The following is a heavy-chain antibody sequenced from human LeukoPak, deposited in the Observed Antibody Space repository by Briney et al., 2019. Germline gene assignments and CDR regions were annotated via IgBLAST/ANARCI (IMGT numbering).Heavy chain of an antibody. CDR1: GGSINNYY. CDR3: ARYLCTGGSCHGFDY. D-gene: IGHD2-15*01. J-gene: IGHJ4*02. Sequence: SETLSLTRTVSGGSINNYYWSCIRQPPGKGLEWIGYIYYSGSTNYNPSLKRRVTISVDTSKNQFSLRLTSMTAADTAVYYCARYLCTGGSCHGFDYWGQGILVTVSS. CDR2: IYYSGST. V-gene: IGHV4-59*01.